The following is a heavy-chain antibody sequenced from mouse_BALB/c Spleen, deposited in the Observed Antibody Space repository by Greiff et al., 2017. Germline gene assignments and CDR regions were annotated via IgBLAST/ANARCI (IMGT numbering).Heavy chain of an antibody. D-gene: IGHD2-1*01. CDR1: GDSITSGY. Sequence: EVQLQESGPSLVKPSQTLSLTCSVTGDSITSGYWNWIRKFPGNKLEYMGYISYSGSTYYNPSLKSRISITRDTSKNQYYLQLNSVTTEDTATYYCASHDGNYEGAYAMDDWGQGTSVTVSS. V-gene: IGHV3-8*02. CDR3: ASHDGNYEGAYAMDD. CDR2: ISYSGST. J-gene: IGHJ4*01.